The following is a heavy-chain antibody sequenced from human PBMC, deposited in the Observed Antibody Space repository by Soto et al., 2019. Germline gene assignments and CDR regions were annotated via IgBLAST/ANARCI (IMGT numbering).Heavy chain of an antibody. J-gene: IGHJ4*02. CDR1: GGPISSYY. V-gene: IGHV4-59*01. Sequence: QVQLQESGPGLVKPSETLSLNCTVSGGPISSYYWSWIRQSPGKGLEWIGYIYYSGSTNYNPSLKSRVTISVDTAKNQVSLELSSVTAADTAVYYCARGSSGWPPRVDYWGQGTLVTVSS. CDR2: IYYSGST. CDR3: ARGSSGWPPRVDY. D-gene: IGHD6-19*01.